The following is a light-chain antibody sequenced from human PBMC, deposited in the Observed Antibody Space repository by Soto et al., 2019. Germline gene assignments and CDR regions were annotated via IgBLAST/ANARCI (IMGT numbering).Light chain of an antibody. V-gene: IGLV2-23*02. Sequence: QSALTQPASVSGSPGQSITISCTGTSSDVGSYNLVSWYQQHPGKAPKLMINEVSKRPSGVSNRFSGSKSGNTASLTISGLQAEDEADYYCCSYAGSSTFHVFGTGTKVTVL. CDR3: CSYAGSSTFHV. J-gene: IGLJ1*01. CDR1: SSDVGSYNL. CDR2: EVS.